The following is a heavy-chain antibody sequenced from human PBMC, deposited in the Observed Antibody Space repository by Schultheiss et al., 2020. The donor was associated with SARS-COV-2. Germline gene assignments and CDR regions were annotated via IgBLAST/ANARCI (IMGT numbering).Heavy chain of an antibody. D-gene: IGHD6-19*01. Sequence: GGSLRLSCAASGFTFSSYAMHWVRQAPGKGLEYVSAISSNGGSTYYADSVKGRFTISRDNSKNTLYLQMGSLRAEDTAVYYCARDRSGWSRDAFDVWGQVTMVTVSS. CDR1: GFTFSSYA. V-gene: IGHV3-64*02. CDR2: ISSNGGST. J-gene: IGHJ3*01. CDR3: ARDRSGWSRDAFDV.